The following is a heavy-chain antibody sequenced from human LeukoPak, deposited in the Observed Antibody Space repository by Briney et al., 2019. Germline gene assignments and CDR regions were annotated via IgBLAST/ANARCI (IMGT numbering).Heavy chain of an antibody. J-gene: IGHJ6*04. CDR3: ARDVVVEWWSSYYYYYGMDV. CDR2: ISSSSSYI. CDR1: GVTFSSYS. D-gene: IGHD2-15*01. Sequence: GPSLGLSCAASGVTFSSYSMNSVRQAPGKGMEWVSSISSSSSYIYYADSVKGRFTISRDNAKNSLYLQMNSLRAEDTAVYYCARDVVVEWWSSYYYYYGMDVWGKGTTVTVSS. V-gene: IGHV3-21*01.